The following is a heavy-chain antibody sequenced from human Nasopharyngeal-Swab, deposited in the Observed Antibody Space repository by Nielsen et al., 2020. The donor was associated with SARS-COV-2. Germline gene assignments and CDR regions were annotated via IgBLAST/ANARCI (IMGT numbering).Heavy chain of an antibody. V-gene: IGHV1-3*04. CDR3: ARVSSDQWLEYYFDY. D-gene: IGHD6-19*01. CDR1: GYTFTRYG. CDR2: IKTGDGSP. J-gene: IGHJ4*02. Sequence: ASVKVSCKASGYTFTRYGISWVRQAPGQSLEWMGWIKTGDGSPRYSQNFQGRITITRDTSATTAYMELSSLRSEDTAVYYCARVSSDQWLEYYFDYWGQGTLVTVSS.